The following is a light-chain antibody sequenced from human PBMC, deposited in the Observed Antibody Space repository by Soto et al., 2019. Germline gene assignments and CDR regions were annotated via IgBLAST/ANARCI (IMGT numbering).Light chain of an antibody. Sequence: DIQMTQSPSTLSASVGDTVTVICRASQSVSGWLAWYQQKPGTAPKVLIYHASNLQSGVPSRFSGSGSGTEFTLTISSLQPDDFATYYCQQYNSYSFGQGTKVDIK. CDR2: HAS. CDR3: QQYNSYS. CDR1: QSVSGW. V-gene: IGKV1-5*02. J-gene: IGKJ1*01.